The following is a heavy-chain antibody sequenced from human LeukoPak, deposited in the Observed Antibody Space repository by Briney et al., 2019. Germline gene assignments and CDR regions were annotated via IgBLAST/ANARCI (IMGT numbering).Heavy chain of an antibody. J-gene: IGHJ5*02. Sequence: GGSLRLSCAASGFTFSSYSMNWVRQAPGKGLEWVSSISSSSSYIYYADSVKGRFTISRDNAKNSLYLQMNSLRAEDTALYYCAKDGSGRQTTVTTAGWFEPWGQGTLVTVSS. CDR1: GFTFSSYS. V-gene: IGHV3-21*04. CDR2: ISSSSSYI. D-gene: IGHD4-11*01. CDR3: AKDGSGRQTTVTTAGWFEP.